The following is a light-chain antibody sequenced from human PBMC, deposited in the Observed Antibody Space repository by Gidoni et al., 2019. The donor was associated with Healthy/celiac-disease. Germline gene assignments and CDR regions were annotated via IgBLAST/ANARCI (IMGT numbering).Light chain of an antibody. CDR1: QGISSS. CDR3: QQLNSYPQLT. Sequence: DIQWTQSPSFLSASVGDRVTITCRASQGISSSLAWYQQKPGKAPKLLIYAASTLQSGVPSRFSGSGSGTEFTLTISSLQPEDFATYYCQQLNSYPQLTFGGXTKVEIK. J-gene: IGKJ4*01. V-gene: IGKV1-9*01. CDR2: AAS.